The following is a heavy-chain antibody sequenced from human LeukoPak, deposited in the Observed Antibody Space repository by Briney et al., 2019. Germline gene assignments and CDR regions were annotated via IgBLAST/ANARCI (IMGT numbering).Heavy chain of an antibody. Sequence: SVKVSCKASGGTFSSYAISWVRQAPGQGLEWMGGIIPIFGTANYAQKFQGRVTITTDESTSTAYMELSSLRSEDTAVYYCARGLGYCSSTSCYPFKVGWFDPWGQGTLVTVSS. D-gene: IGHD2-2*01. CDR1: GGTFSSYA. J-gene: IGHJ5*02. CDR2: IIPIFGTA. V-gene: IGHV1-69*05. CDR3: ARGLGYCSSTSCYPFKVGWFDP.